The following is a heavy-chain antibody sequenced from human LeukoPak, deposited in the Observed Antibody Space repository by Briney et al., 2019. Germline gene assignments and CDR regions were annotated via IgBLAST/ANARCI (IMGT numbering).Heavy chain of an antibody. CDR1: GFTFSSYW. CDR3: AGGHCGGDCYPAFDI. CDR2: ISSSSSYI. Sequence: GGSLRLSCVASGFTFSSYWMTWVRQAPGKGLEWVSSISSSSSYIYYADSVKGRFTISRDNAKNSLYLQMNSLRAEDMAVYYCAGGHCGGDCYPAFDIWGQGTMVTVSS. D-gene: IGHD2-21*02. J-gene: IGHJ3*02. V-gene: IGHV3-21*04.